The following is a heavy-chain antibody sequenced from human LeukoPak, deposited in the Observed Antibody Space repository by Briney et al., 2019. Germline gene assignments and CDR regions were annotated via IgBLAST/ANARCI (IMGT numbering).Heavy chain of an antibody. D-gene: IGHD2-2*01. J-gene: IGHJ6*03. CDR1: GGSISSGSYY. V-gene: IGHV4-61*02. CDR2: IYTSGST. CDR3: ARDMRYCSSTSCRPYYYYMDV. Sequence: SLTLSLTCTVSGGSISSGSYYWSWIRQTAGKGLEWIGRIYTSGSTNYNPSLKSRVTISVDASKNQFSLKLSSVTAADTAAYYCARDMRYCSSTSCRPYYYYMDVWGKGTTVTVSS.